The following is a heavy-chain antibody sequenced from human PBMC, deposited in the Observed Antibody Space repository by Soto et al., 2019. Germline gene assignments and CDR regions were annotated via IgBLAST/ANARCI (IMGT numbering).Heavy chain of an antibody. CDR3: ARGLECRGYCLDKPTWFGP. J-gene: IGHJ5*02. CDR2: IIPIFGTP. CDR1: GGTFSTYT. V-gene: IGHV1-69*06. D-gene: IGHD2-15*01. Sequence: SVKVSCKASGGTFSTYTFSWVRQAPGQGXEWMGRIIPIFGTPYYAQKFQGRVTITADKSTSTVYMELSSLGSDDTAVYFCARGLECRGYCLDKPTWFGPWGQGTLVTVSS.